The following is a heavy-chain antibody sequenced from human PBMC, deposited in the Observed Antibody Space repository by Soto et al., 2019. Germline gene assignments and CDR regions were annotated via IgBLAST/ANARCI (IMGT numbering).Heavy chain of an antibody. CDR3: ARHQVSLDIVATLPPGYYYYGMDV. V-gene: IGHV5-51*01. CDR2: ISPGDSHT. CDR1: GYNFINYW. Sequence: GESLKISCEGSGYNFINYWIAWVRQMPGRGLDWMGIISPGDSHTKYSPSFQGQVTISADKSISTAYLQWSSLKASDTAMYYCARHQVSLDIVATLPPGYYYYGMDVWGQGTTVTVSS. D-gene: IGHD5-12*01. J-gene: IGHJ6*02.